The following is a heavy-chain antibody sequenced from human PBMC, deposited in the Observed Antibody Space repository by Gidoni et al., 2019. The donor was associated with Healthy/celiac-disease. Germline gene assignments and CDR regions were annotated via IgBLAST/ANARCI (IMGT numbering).Heavy chain of an antibody. Sequence: QVQLQQWGAGLLKPSETLSLTCAVYGGSFSGYYWSWIRQPPGKGLEWIGEINHSGSTNYNPSLKSRVTISVDTSKNQFSLKLSSVTAADTAVYYCATLPLGIAVAVDYWGQGTLVTVSS. J-gene: IGHJ4*02. CDR3: ATLPLGIAVAVDY. CDR2: INHSGST. CDR1: GGSFSGYY. D-gene: IGHD6-19*01. V-gene: IGHV4-34*01.